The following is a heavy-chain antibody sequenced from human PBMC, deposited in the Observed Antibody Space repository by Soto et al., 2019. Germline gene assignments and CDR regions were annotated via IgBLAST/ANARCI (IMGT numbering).Heavy chain of an antibody. J-gene: IGHJ6*02. Sequence: QVQLVQSGAEVKKPGASVKVSCKASGYTFTSYGISWVRQAPGQGLVWMGWISAYNGNTNYAQKLQGRVTMTTDTSKSTAYMQLRSLRCDDTAVYYCARDPAPLIAPDNQYYYYGMDVWGQGTTVTFSS. D-gene: IGHD3-16*01. CDR2: ISAYNGNT. CDR3: ARDPAPLIAPDNQYYYYGMDV. V-gene: IGHV1-18*01. CDR1: GYTFTSYG.